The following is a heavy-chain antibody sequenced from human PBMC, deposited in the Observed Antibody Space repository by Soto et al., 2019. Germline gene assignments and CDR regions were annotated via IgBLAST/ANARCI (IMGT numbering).Heavy chain of an antibody. CDR1: GYSFRTHG. CDR2: ISTYDDKT. J-gene: IGHJ5*02. CDR3: ARDLGYCNSSGCFRNWFDP. V-gene: IGHV1-18*01. D-gene: IGHD2-15*01. Sequence: QVQLVQSGAEVKTPGASVKVSCRASGYSFRTHGISWVRQAPGQGLEWMGWISTYDDKTNFPQKFQGIITMTTDTSTSTAYMELRSLRSGDTAVYFCARDLGYCNSSGCFRNWFDPWGQGTLVTVSS.